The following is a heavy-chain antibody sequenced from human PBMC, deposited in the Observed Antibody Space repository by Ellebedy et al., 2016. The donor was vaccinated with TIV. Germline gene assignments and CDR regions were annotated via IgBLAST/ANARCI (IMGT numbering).Heavy chain of an antibody. CDR3: TRGFYEKFDP. CDR1: GYTFTKYG. D-gene: IGHD5/OR15-5a*01. Sequence: ASVKVSCKAPGYTFTKYGISWVRQAPGQGLEWMGWISGYNGDTNYAQKFQGRVTMTTDTSTSTVYMELRSLSFDDTAVYYCTRGFYEKFDPWGQGTLVTVS. V-gene: IGHV1-18*04. J-gene: IGHJ5*02. CDR2: ISGYNGDT.